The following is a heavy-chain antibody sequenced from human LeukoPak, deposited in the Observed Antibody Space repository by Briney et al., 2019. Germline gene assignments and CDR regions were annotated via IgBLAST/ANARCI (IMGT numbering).Heavy chain of an antibody. CDR1: GFTFSSYA. CDR2: ISYDGSNK. CDR3: AKSLFLRHLPYGMDV. V-gene: IGHV3-30-3*02. J-gene: IGHJ6*02. Sequence: GGSLRLSCAASGFTFSSYAMHWVRQAPGKGLEWVAVISYDGSNKYYADSVKGRFTISRDNSKNTLYLQMNSLRAEDTAVYYCAKSLFLRHLPYGMDVWGQGTTVTVSS. D-gene: IGHD2/OR15-2a*01.